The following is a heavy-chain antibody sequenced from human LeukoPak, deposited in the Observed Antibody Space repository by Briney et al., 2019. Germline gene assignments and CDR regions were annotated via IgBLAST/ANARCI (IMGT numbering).Heavy chain of an antibody. CDR2: IHPGDSDT. CDR3: ARHEALEAPRDI. D-gene: IGHD1-1*01. Sequence: GESLKISCEGSGYIFTTYWIAWVRQMPGKGLEWMGIIHPGDSDTRYSPSFQGQVTISADKSISTAYLQWSSLKASDTAMYYCARHEALEAPRDIWGQGTLVTVSS. V-gene: IGHV5-51*01. J-gene: IGHJ3*02. CDR1: GYIFTTYW.